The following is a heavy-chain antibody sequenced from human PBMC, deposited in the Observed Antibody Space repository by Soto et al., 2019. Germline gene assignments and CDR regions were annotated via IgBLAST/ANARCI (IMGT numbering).Heavy chain of an antibody. CDR3: ARDNWPGIAAAGLLSY. V-gene: IGHV3-33*01. CDR1: GFTFSSYG. D-gene: IGHD6-13*01. J-gene: IGHJ4*02. CDR2: IWYDGSNK. Sequence: GGSLRLSCAASGFTFSSYGMHWVRQAPGKGLEWVAVIWYDGSNKYYADSVKGRFTISRDNSKNTLYLQMNSLRAEDTAVYYCARDNWPGIAAAGLLSYWGQGTLVTVSS.